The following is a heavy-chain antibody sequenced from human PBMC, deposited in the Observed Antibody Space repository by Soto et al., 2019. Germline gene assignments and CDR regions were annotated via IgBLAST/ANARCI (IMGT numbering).Heavy chain of an antibody. CDR1: GFTFRSYG. J-gene: IGHJ6*02. Sequence: GGSLRLSCAASGFTFRSYGMHWVRQAPGKGLEWGAVIWYDGSNKYYADSVKGRFTISRDNSKNTLYLQMNSLRAEDTAVYYCARERGITIFGVASYDYYGMDVWGQGT. CDR3: ARERGITIFGVASYDYYGMDV. CDR2: IWYDGSNK. V-gene: IGHV3-33*01. D-gene: IGHD3-3*01.